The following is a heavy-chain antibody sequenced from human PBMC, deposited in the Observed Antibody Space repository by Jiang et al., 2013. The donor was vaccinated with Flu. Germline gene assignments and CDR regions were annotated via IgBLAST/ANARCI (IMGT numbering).Heavy chain of an antibody. V-gene: IGHV7-4-1*02. CDR1: GYTFTTYA. D-gene: IGHD4-17*01. J-gene: IGHJ6*02. Sequence: QSGSELKKPGASVKVSCKPSGYTFTTYAVNWVRQAPGRGLEWMGWINTNTGNPTYAQGFTGRFVFSLDTSVSTAYLQISSLKAEDTAVYYCARDQGAMYGDPDRGYYGMDVWGQGTT. CDR3: ARDQGAMYGDPDRGYYGMDV. CDR2: INTNTGNP.